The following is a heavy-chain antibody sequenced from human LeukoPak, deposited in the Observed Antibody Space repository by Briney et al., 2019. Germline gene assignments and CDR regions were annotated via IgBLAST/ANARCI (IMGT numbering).Heavy chain of an antibody. CDR1: GGSISSYY. D-gene: IGHD2-15*01. CDR2: ISYSGNT. J-gene: IGHJ4*02. CDR3: ATRSTGVAATFDS. Sequence: SETLSLTCSVSGGSISSYYWSWIRQPPGKGLEWIGYISYSGNTNYNPSLKSRVTISVDTSKNQFSLKLRSVTAADSAVYYCATRSTGVAATFDSWGQGALVTVCS. V-gene: IGHV4-59*01.